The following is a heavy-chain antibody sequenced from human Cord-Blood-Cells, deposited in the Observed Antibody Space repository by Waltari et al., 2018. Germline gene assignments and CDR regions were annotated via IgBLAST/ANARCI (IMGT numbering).Heavy chain of an antibody. V-gene: IGHV5-51*01. CDR1: GYSFTSYW. CDR3: ARRRITMVRGVIIDWFDP. CDR2: IYPGDSDT. Sequence: EVQLVQSGAEVKRPGESLKISCKGSGYSFTSYWIGWVRQMPGKGLEGMGIIYPGDSDTRYSPSFQGQVTISADKSISTAYLQWSSLKASDTAMYYCARRRITMVRGVIIDWFDPWGQGTLVTVSS. J-gene: IGHJ5*02. D-gene: IGHD3-10*01.